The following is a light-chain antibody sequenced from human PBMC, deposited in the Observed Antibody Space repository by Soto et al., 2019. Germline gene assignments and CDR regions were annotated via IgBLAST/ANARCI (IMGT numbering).Light chain of an antibody. CDR3: QQYDSSWT. V-gene: IGKV3-20*01. CDR2: DIS. J-gene: IGKJ1*01. Sequence: EIVLTQSPDTLSLSPGEIATLSCRASQRVPSNFLAWYQQKPGQAPILLIYDISRRATGIPDRFSGSGSGTDFTLTISRLEPEDFAVYYCQQYDSSWTFGQGTTVEI. CDR1: QRVPSNF.